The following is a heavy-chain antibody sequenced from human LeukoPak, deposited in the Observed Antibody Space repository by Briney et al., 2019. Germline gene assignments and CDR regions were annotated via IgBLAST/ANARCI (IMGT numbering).Heavy chain of an antibody. CDR2: INSDGSTT. V-gene: IGHV3-74*01. D-gene: IGHD1-1*01. CDR1: GFSLR. Sequence: GGSLRLSCEASGFSLRRWVRQAAGKGLVWVSRINSDGSTTNYADSVKGRFTISRDNAKNTLYLQLNGLRDEDTAVYHCARDTAGIGVDYWGQGTLVTVSS. J-gene: IGHJ4*02. CDR3: ARDTAGIGVDY.